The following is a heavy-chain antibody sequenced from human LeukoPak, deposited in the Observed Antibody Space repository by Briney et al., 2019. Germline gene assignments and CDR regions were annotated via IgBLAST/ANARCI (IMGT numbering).Heavy chain of an antibody. CDR2: ISYDGSNK. J-gene: IGHJ4*02. CDR1: GFTFSSYG. Sequence: PGRSLRLSCAASGFTFSSYGMHWVRQAPGKGLEWVAVISYDGSNKYYADSVKGRFTISRDNSKNTLYLQMNSLRAEDTAVYYCAKDLVRDYWGQGTLVTVSS. V-gene: IGHV3-30*18. D-gene: IGHD6-6*01. CDR3: AKDLVRDY.